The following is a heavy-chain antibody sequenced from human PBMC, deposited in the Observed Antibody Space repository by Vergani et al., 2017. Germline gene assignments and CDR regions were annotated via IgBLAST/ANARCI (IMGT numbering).Heavy chain of an antibody. J-gene: IGHJ6*02. CDR3: AGDPYRNYYGSESYTTDRFYGMDV. V-gene: IGHV1-69*08. CDR1: GGTFSSYT. D-gene: IGHD3-10*01. Sequence: QVQLVQSGAEVKKPGSSVKVSCKASGGTFSSYTISWVRQAPGQGLEWMGRIIPVLGIANYAQKFQGRVTITADNSTSTAYMELSSLRSEDTAVYYCAGDPYRNYYGSESYTTDRFYGMDVWGQGTTVTVSS. CDR2: IIPVLGIA.